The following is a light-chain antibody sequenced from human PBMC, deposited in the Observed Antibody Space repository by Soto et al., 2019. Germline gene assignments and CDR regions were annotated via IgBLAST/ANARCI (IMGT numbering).Light chain of an antibody. Sequence: DIVMTQSPDSVGCCFGRRSTINWKCADSVLYSSNNKNYLAWYQQKPGQPPKALIYWASTRESGVPDRFSGSGSGTDFTLTISSLQAEDVAVCYCQQYYTTPWTFGQGTKVDIK. CDR2: WAS. CDR1: DSVLYSSNNKNY. J-gene: IGKJ1*01. CDR3: QQYYTTPWT. V-gene: IGKV4-1*01.